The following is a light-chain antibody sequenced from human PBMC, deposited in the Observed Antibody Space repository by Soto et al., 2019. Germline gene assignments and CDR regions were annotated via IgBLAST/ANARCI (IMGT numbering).Light chain of an antibody. V-gene: IGLV2-14*03. J-gene: IGLJ1*01. CDR3: SSFTGTTTLDV. CDR1: SSDVGAYKY. CDR2: GVS. Sequence: QSVLTQPASVSGSPRQSITISCTGTSSDVGAYKYVSWYQQHPGKVPKLIIYGVSNRPSGVSNRFSGSKSGNTAFLTISGLQPEDEADYYCSSFTGTTTLDVFGTGTKLTVL.